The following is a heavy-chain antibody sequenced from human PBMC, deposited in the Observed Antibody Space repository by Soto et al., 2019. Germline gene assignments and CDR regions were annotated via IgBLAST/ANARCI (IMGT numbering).Heavy chain of an antibody. D-gene: IGHD6-13*01. CDR1: GFTFSSYW. V-gene: IGHV3-21*01. Sequence: GGSLRLSCAVSGFTFSSYWMHWVRQGPEKGLVWVSSISSSSSYIYYADSVKGRFTISRDNAKNSLYLQMNSLRAEDTAVYYCARDRAAAPDGMDVWGQGTTVTVSS. J-gene: IGHJ6*02. CDR3: ARDRAAAPDGMDV. CDR2: ISSSSSYI.